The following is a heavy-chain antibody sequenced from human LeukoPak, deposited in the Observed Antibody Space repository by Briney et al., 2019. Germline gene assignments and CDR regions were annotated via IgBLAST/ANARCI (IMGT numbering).Heavy chain of an antibody. CDR1: GASIRSGDYY. D-gene: IGHD2-15*01. CDR3: ARDCSGGSCYGAFDI. CDR2: IYDSGST. V-gene: IGHV4-30-4*01. Sequence: SETLSLTCTVSGASIRSGDYYWSWIRQPPGKGLEWIGYIYDSGSTYYNPSLKSRITVSVDTSENRFSLKLSSVTATDTAVYYCARDCSGGSCYGAFDIWGQGTVVTVSS. J-gene: IGHJ3*02.